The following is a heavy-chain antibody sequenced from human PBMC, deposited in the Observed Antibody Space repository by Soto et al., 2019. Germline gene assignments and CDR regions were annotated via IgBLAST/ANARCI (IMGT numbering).Heavy chain of an antibody. Sequence: QVQLVESGGGVVQPGRSLRLSCAASGFTFSSYGVHWVRQAPGKGLEWVAVIWYDGSNKYYANSVWGRFTISRDNSKNTVYLQMGPLRAEDTAVYFCARDGKAYHYDGSGHLPSYAMDVWGQGTTVTVSS. CDR3: ARDGKAYHYDGSGHLPSYAMDV. V-gene: IGHV3-33*01. CDR1: GFTFSSYG. J-gene: IGHJ6*02. CDR2: IWYDGSNK. D-gene: IGHD3-22*01.